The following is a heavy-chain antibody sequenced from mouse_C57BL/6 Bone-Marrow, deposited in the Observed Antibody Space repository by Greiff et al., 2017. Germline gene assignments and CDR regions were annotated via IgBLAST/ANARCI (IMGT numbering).Heavy chain of an antibody. V-gene: IGHV1-26*01. CDR2: INPNNGRS. CDR1: GYTFTDYY. Sequence: VQLQQSGPELVRPGASVKISCKASGYTFTDYYINWVKQSPGQSLEWICDINPNNGRSYSNQKFKGQATFTVDQSSSTAYMELRSLTSEDSAVYYCAIYDGYYWNYFDYWGQGTTLTVSS. J-gene: IGHJ2*01. CDR3: AIYDGYYWNYFDY. D-gene: IGHD2-3*01.